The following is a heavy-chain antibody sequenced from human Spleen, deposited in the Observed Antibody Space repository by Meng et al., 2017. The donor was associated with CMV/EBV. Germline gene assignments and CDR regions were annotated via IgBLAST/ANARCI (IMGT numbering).Heavy chain of an antibody. CDR3: ARTNNYDFWSGYFDY. V-gene: IGHV3-73*01. J-gene: IGHJ4*02. Sequence: GESLKISCAASGFTFSGSAMHWVRQASGKGLEWVGRIRSKANSYATAYAASVKGRFTISRDDSKNTAYLQMNSLKTEDTAVYYCARTNNYDFWSGYFDYWGQGTLVTVSS. CDR1: GFTFSGSA. D-gene: IGHD3-3*01. CDR2: IRSKANSYAT.